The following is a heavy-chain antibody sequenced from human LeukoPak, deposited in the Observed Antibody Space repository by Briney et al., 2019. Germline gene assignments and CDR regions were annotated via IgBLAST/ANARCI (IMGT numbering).Heavy chain of an antibody. D-gene: IGHD6-13*01. CDR1: GFTFRTYG. Sequence: PGRSLRLSCAASGFTFRTYGMHWVRQAPGKGLEWVAIISFDGSKRYYADSVKGRFTISRDNSESTLYLQMNSLRAEDTAVYFCAKSIGAVGDLWGQGTLVTVSA. CDR2: ISFDGSKR. V-gene: IGHV3-30*18. J-gene: IGHJ5*02. CDR3: AKSIGAVGDL.